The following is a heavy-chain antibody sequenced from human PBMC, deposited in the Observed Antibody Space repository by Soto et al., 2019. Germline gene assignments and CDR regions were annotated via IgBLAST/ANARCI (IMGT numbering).Heavy chain of an antibody. CDR2: ISYDGSNK. CDR3: AKEGGNGGAFDI. J-gene: IGHJ3*02. CDR1: GFTFSSYG. Sequence: QVQLVESGGGVVQPGRSLRLSCAASGFTFSSYGMHWVRQAPGKGLAWVAVISYDGSNKYYADSVKGRFTISRDNSKNTLYLQMNSLRAEVTAVYYCAKEGGNGGAFDIWGQGTIVTVSS. V-gene: IGHV3-30*18. D-gene: IGHD2-15*01.